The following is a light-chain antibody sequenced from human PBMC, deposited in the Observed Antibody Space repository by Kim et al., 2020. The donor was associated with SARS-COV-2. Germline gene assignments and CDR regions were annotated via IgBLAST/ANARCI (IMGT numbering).Light chain of an antibody. Sequence: QAVVTQEPSLTVSPGGTVTLTCGSSTGAVTSGHYPFWFQQKPGQAPRTLIYDTIKKHSWTPARFSGSLLGGKGALTLSGAQPEDEADYYCLLSYSDTRVFGGGTQLTVL. V-gene: IGLV7-46*01. J-gene: IGLJ2*01. CDR1: TGAVTSGHY. CDR3: LLSYSDTRV. CDR2: DTI.